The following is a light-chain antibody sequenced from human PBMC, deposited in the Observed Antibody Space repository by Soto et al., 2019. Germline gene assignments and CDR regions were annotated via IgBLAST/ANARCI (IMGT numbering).Light chain of an antibody. CDR1: QSIKNR. Sequence: IQLTQSPSTLSASVGDRVTITCRASQSIKNRLAWYQQKPGKAPKLLIYKASTLESGVPSRFSGSGSGTEFTLTISSLQPDDFATYYCQHYNSYSEAFGQGTKVDIK. CDR2: KAS. CDR3: QHYNSYSEA. J-gene: IGKJ1*01. V-gene: IGKV1-5*03.